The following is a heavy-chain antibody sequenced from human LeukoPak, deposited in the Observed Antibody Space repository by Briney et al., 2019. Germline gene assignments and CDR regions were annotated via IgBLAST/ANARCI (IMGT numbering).Heavy chain of an antibody. V-gene: IGHV3-9*01. CDR2: ISWNSGSI. CDR1: GFTFSSYA. CDR3: AKGPYYYDSSGYRAEYLQH. D-gene: IGHD3-22*01. Sequence: GGSLRLSCAASGFTFSSYAMHWVRQAPGKGLEWVSGISWNSGSIGYADSVKGRFTISRDNAKNSLYLQMNSLRAEDTALYYCAKGPYYYDSSGYRAEYLQHWGQGTLVTVSS. J-gene: IGHJ1*01.